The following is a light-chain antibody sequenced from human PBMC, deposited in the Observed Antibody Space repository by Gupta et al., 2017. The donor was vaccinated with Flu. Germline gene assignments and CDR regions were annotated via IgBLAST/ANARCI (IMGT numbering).Light chain of an antibody. CDR3: QHYDTLPRT. V-gene: IGKV3-20*01. CDR1: QSDSSSY. J-gene: IGKJ1*01. Sequence: EIVLTQSPGTLSLSPGERATLSCRASQSDSSSYLAWYQQKPGQAPRLLIYDASYRANGIADRFSGSGSGTDFTLTISRLEPEDFAMYYCQHYDTLPRTFGQGTKVEIK. CDR2: DAS.